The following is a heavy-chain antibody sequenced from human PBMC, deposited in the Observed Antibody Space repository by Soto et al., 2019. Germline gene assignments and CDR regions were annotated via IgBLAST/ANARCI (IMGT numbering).Heavy chain of an antibody. Sequence: QVQLQQWGAGLLKPSETLSLTCAVYGGSFSGYYWTWIRQSPEKGLEWIGEVNHSGTTYYNPSLKTRHTISVHTAKNQFSLKMSSVTAADTAVYYCARGIGYCSSINCYSSRRLRFDSWGQGTLVTVSS. CDR3: ARGIGYCSSINCYSSRRLRFDS. D-gene: IGHD2-2*01. J-gene: IGHJ4*02. CDR1: GGSFSGYY. CDR2: VNHSGTT. V-gene: IGHV4-34*01.